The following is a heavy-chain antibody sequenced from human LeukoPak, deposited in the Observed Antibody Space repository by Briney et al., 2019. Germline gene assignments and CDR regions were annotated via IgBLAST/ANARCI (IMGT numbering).Heavy chain of an antibody. Sequence: PGGSLRLSCAASGFTFSSYSMNWVRQAPGKGLEWVSSISSSSSYIYYADSVKGRFTISRDNAKNSLYLQMNSLRAEDTAVYYCARDLNPRYFGWTSSAWFDPWGQGTLVTVSS. CDR3: ARDLNPRYFGWTSSAWFDP. CDR1: GFTFSSYS. D-gene: IGHD3-9*01. CDR2: ISSSSSYI. J-gene: IGHJ5*02. V-gene: IGHV3-21*01.